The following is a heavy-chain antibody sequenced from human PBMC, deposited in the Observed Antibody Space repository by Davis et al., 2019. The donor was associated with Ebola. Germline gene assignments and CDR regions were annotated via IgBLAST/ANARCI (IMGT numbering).Heavy chain of an antibody. J-gene: IGHJ4*02. CDR1: GYTFTNYD. D-gene: IGHD3-10*01. CDR3: ARNYYGSGSYYNFDY. CDR2: ISAYNGNT. Sequence: AASVKVSCKTSGYTFTNYDINWVRQAPGQGLEWMGWISAYNGNTNYAQKLQGRVTMTTDTSTSTAYMELRSLRSDDTAVYYCARNYYGSGSYYNFDYWGQGTLVTVSS. V-gene: IGHV1-18*01.